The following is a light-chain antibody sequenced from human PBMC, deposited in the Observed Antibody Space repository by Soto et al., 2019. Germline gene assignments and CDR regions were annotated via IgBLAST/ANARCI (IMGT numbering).Light chain of an antibody. CDR3: CSYAGSGTDNYV. J-gene: IGLJ1*01. V-gene: IGLV2-23*01. Sequence: QSALTQPADVSGSPGQSITISCTGTSSDIGTYNLVSWYQHYPGKAPKLMIYEGIKRPSGVSNRFSGSKSGNTAFLTISGLQAEDEADYYCCSYAGSGTDNYVFGSGTKV. CDR2: EGI. CDR1: SSDIGTYNL.